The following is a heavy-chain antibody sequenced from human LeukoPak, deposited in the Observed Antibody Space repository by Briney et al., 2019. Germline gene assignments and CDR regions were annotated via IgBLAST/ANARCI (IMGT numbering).Heavy chain of an antibody. J-gene: IGHJ6*03. CDR3: AKGSSGWYGYYYYMDV. CDR1: GFTFYDYA. V-gene: IGHV3-9*01. CDR2: ISWNRGSI. Sequence: PGGSLRLSCAASGFTFYDYAMHWVRHAPGKGLEWVSGISWNRGSIGYADSVKGRFTISRDNAKNSLYLQMNSLRAEDTALYYCAKGSSGWYGYYYYMDVWGKGTTVTVSS. D-gene: IGHD6-19*01.